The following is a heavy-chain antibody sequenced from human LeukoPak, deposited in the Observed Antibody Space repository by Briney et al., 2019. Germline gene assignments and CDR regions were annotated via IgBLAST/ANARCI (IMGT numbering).Heavy chain of an antibody. CDR1: GYTFTSYG. V-gene: IGHV1-18*01. J-gene: IGHJ4*02. CDR2: ISAYNGNT. D-gene: IGHD3-10*01. CDR3: ARGLRMMYGSGSYSY. Sequence: ASVKVSCKASGYTFTSYGISWVRQAPGQGLEWMGWISAYNGNTNYAQKLQGRVTMTTDTSTSTAYMELSRLRSDDTAVYYCARGLRMMYGSGSYSYWGQGTLVTVSS.